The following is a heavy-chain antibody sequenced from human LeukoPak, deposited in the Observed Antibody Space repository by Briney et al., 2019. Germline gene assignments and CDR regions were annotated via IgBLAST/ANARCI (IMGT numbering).Heavy chain of an antibody. CDR3: ARGYHDFWSAHYDY. CDR2: IYHSGST. D-gene: IGHD3-3*01. J-gene: IGHJ4*02. V-gene: IGHV4-4*02. CDR1: GGSISSSNW. Sequence: PSETLSLTCAVSGGSISSSNWWSWVRQPPGKGLEWIGEIYHSGSTNYNPSLKSRVTISVDKSKNQFSLKLSSVTAADTAVYYCARGYHDFWSAHYDYWGQGTLVTVSS.